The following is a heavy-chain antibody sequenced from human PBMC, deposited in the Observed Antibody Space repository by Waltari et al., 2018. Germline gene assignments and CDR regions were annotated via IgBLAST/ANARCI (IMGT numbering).Heavy chain of an antibody. D-gene: IGHD3-10*01. J-gene: IGHJ3*02. Sequence: VQLVESGGGLVQPGGSLRLSCAASGFTFSNYWGWIRQPPGKGLEWIGSIYYSGSTYYNPSLKSRVTISVDTSKNQFSLKLSSVTAADTAVYYCARVSMVQGNAFDIWGQGTMVTVSS. V-gene: IGHV4-39*07. CDR3: ARVSMVQGNAFDI. CDR1: GFTFSNY. CDR2: IYYSGST.